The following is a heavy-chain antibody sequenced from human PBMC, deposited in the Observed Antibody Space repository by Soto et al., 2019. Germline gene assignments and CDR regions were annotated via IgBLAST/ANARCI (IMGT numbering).Heavy chain of an antibody. Sequence: EVQLVESGGGLVQPGRSLRLSCAASGFTFDDYAMHWVRQAPGKGLEWVSGISWNSGSIGYADSVKGRFTISRDNAKNSLYLQMNSLRAEDTAVYYCAKDRISEIDYWGQGTLVTVSS. J-gene: IGHJ4*02. CDR1: GFTFDDYA. D-gene: IGHD3-3*01. V-gene: IGHV3-9*01. CDR2: ISWNSGSI. CDR3: AKDRISEIDY.